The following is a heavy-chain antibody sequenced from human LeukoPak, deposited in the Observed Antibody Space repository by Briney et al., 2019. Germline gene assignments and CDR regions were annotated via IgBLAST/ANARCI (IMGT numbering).Heavy chain of an antibody. J-gene: IGHJ5*02. CDR1: GGSISSYY. V-gene: IGHV4-59*01. Sequence: KASETLSLTCTVSGGSISSYYWSWIRQPPGKGLEWIGYIYYSGSTNYNPSLKSRVTISVDTSKNQFSLKLSSVTAADTAVYYCARYYDFWSGSNWFDPWGQGTLVTVSS. CDR2: IYYSGST. D-gene: IGHD3-3*01. CDR3: ARYYDFWSGSNWFDP.